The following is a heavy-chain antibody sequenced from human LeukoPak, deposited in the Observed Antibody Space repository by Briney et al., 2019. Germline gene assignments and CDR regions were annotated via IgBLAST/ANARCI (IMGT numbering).Heavy chain of an antibody. Sequence: GGSLRLSCAASGFTFNTYAMSWVRQAPGKGLEWVSAASSSGGGTYYTDSVKGRFTISRDNSKHTLYLQMNSLRDEDTAIYYCAKGGQVVGNWFAPWGQGTLVTVSS. J-gene: IGHJ5*02. CDR1: GFTFNTYA. V-gene: IGHV3-23*01. CDR2: ASSSGGGT. D-gene: IGHD2-15*01. CDR3: AKGGQVVGNWFAP.